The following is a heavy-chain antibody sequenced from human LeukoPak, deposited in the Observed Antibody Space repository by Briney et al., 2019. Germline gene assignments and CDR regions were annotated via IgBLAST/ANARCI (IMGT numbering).Heavy chain of an antibody. V-gene: IGHV4-4*02. CDR2: IYHGGST. CDR1: GGSISSSKW. J-gene: IGHJ4*02. Sequence: SETLSLICAVSGGSISSSKWWSWVRQPPGKGLEWIGEIYHGGSTDYNPSLKSRATILVDKSKNQFSLNLTSVTAADTAVYYCARESGVTTLDYWGQGALVTVFS. CDR3: ARESGVTTLDY. D-gene: IGHD4-17*01.